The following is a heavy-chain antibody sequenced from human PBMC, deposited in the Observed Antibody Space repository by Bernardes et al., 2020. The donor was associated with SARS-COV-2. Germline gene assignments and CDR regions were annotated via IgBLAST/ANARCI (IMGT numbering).Heavy chain of an antibody. J-gene: IGHJ6*02. CDR1: GYTFTSYG. D-gene: IGHD3-10*01. V-gene: IGHV1-18*01. CDR2: ISAYNGNT. Sequence: ASVKVSCKASGYTFTSYGISWVRQAPGQGLEWMGWISAYNGNTNYAQKLQGRVTMTTDTSTSTAYMELRSLRSDDTAVYYCAGDSVGNVLLWFGETSAGYGMDDWGQVTTVTVSS. CDR3: AGDSVGNVLLWFGETSAGYGMDD.